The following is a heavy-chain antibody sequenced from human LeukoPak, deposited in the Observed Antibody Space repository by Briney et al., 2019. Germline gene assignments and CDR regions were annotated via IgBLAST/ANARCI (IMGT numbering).Heavy chain of an antibody. J-gene: IGHJ4*02. D-gene: IGHD1-26*01. CDR1: ACFFSDYY. CDR3: VAGRQLAFFDF. V-gene: IGHV4-34*01. Sequence: SETLSLTCAVYACFFSDYYWSWVSQSPGEGLEWLREMSYSRYTNYNPSLKSRVTISADTYRNQFSLKMSSVTAADTAFYYCVAGRQLAFFDFWGQGTLVTVSS. CDR2: MSYSRYT.